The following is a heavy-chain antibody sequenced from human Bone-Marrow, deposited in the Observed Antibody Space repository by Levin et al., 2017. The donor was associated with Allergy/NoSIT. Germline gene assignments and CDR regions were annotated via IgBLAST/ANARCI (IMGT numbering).Heavy chain of an antibody. J-gene: IGHJ5*02. Sequence: ASVKVSCKASGYTFTSYDINWVRQATGQGLEWMGWMNPNSGNTGYAQKFQGRVTMTRNTSISTAYMELSSLRSEDTAVYYCARGTPPRYFGWSWGQGTLVTVSS. CDR3: ARGTPPRYFGWS. D-gene: IGHD3-9*01. V-gene: IGHV1-8*01. CDR2: MNPNSGNT. CDR1: GYTFTSYD.